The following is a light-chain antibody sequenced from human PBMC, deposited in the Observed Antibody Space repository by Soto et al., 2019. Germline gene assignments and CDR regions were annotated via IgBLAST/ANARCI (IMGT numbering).Light chain of an antibody. CDR1: SNDIGGYNY. V-gene: IGLV2-14*01. CDR2: EVS. J-gene: IGLJ2*01. CDR3: SSYASGSSVV. Sequence: QSALTQPASVSGSPGQSVTLSCTGTSNDIGGYNYVSWFQHHPGEAPILMISEVSNRPSGVSYRFSGSKSGNTAALTISGRQAEDEADYYCSSYASGSSVVFGGGTKLAVL.